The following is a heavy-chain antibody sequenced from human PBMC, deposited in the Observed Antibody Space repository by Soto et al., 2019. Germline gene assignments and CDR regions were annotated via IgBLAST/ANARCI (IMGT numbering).Heavy chain of an antibody. Sequence: QVQLQQWGAGLLKPSETLSLTCAVYGGSFSGYYWSWIRQPPGKGLEWIGEINHSGSTNYNPSLKSRVTISVDTSKNQFSLKLSSVTAADTAVYYCAGDYDFWSGYKRDDAFDIWGQGTMVTVSS. D-gene: IGHD3-3*01. CDR3: AGDYDFWSGYKRDDAFDI. CDR2: INHSGST. J-gene: IGHJ3*02. V-gene: IGHV4-34*01. CDR1: GGSFSGYY.